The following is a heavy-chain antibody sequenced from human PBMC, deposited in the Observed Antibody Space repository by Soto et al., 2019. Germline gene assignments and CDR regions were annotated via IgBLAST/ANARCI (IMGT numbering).Heavy chain of an antibody. V-gene: IGHV3-30-3*01. CDR3: AREPDIPTTVTKAGYYYGMDV. Sequence: QVQLVESGGGVVQPGRSLRLSCAASGFTFSSYAMHWVHQAPGKGLEWVAVISYDGSNKYYADSVKGRFTISRDNSKNTLYLQMNSLRAEDTAVYYCAREPDIPTTVTKAGYYYGMDVWGQGTTVTVSS. J-gene: IGHJ6*02. CDR1: GFTFSSYA. D-gene: IGHD4-17*01. CDR2: ISYDGSNK.